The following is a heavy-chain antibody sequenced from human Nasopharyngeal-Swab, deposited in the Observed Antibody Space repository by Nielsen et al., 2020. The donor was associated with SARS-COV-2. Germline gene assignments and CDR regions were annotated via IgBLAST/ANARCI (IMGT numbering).Heavy chain of an antibody. V-gene: IGHV4-39*01. CDR3: ARQEYLNWFDP. CDR1: GGSISSSSYY. Sequence: LETLSLTFTVSGGSISSSSYYWGWIRQPPGKGLEWIGSIYYSGSTYYNPSLKSRVTISVDTSKNQFSLKLSSVTAADTAVYYCARQEYLNWFDPWGQGTLVTVSS. D-gene: IGHD6-6*01. CDR2: IYYSGST. J-gene: IGHJ5*02.